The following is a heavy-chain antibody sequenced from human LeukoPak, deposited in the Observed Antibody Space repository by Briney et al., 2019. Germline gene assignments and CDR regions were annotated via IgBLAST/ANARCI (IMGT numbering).Heavy chain of an antibody. CDR3: ARDRTFGGMDV. CDR1: GGSISSYY. Sequence: SETLSLTCTVSGGSISSYYWSWIRQPPGKGLEWIGYIYYSGSTNYNPSLKSRVTISVDTSKNQFSLKLSSVTAADTAVYYCARDRTFGGMDVWGQGTTVTISS. J-gene: IGHJ6*02. V-gene: IGHV4-59*01. CDR2: IYYSGST. D-gene: IGHD3-16*01.